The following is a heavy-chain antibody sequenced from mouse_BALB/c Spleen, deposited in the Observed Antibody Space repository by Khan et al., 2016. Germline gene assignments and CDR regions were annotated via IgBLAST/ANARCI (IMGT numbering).Heavy chain of an antibody. J-gene: IGHJ2*01. CDR1: GDSITSGY. Sequence: VQLKQSGPSLVKPSQTLSLTCSVTGDSITSGYWNWTRKFPGNKLEYMGYINYSGSPYYNPSPKSRISITRDTSKNQYYLQLNSVTTEDTATSYCARYDGDYFDYWGQGTTLTVSS. V-gene: IGHV3-8*02. D-gene: IGHD2-3*01. CDR3: ARYDGDYFDY. CDR2: INYSGSP.